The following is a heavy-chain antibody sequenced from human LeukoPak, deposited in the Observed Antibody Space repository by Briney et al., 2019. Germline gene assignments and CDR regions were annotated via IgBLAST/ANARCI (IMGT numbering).Heavy chain of an antibody. CDR3: ARVDSDNSSGYDAY. Sequence: SETLCPTRALSRGSPCVYYSSSVPGTPREGVEWSGEINHSGSTNYNPSLKSRVTISVDTSKNQFSLKLSSVTAADTAVYYCARVDSDNSSGYDAYWGQGTLVTVSS. CDR1: RGSPCVYY. J-gene: IGHJ4*02. CDR2: INHSGST. V-gene: IGHV4-34*01. D-gene: IGHD3-22*01.